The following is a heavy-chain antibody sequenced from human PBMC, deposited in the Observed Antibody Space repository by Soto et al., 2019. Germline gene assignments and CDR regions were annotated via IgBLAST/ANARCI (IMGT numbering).Heavy chain of an antibody. CDR1: GGSISSGGYY. J-gene: IGHJ4*02. CDR2: IYYSGST. Sequence: SETLSLTCTVSGGSISSGGYYWSWIRQHPGKGLEWIGYIYYSGSTYYNPSLKSRVTISVDTSKNQFSLKLSSVTAADTAVYYCARGFSAMGDGPYPIGYDYWGQGTLVTVSS. D-gene: IGHD1-26*01. CDR3: ARGFSAMGDGPYPIGYDY. V-gene: IGHV4-31*03.